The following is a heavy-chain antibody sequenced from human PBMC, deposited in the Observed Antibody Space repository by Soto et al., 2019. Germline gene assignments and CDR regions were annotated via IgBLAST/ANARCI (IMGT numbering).Heavy chain of an antibody. Sequence: SVKVSCKASGGPYNSFAISWVRQAPGQGLEWIGGIIPVFGTATYAQRFKGRVTITAEESTSTAYMELSSLTSEDTAVYYCARFLGGAGSYHDGQNYNYYNGMDVWGQGTTVTVSS. CDR2: IIPVFGTA. CDR1: GGPYNSFA. D-gene: IGHD3-10*01. J-gene: IGHJ6*02. V-gene: IGHV1-69*13. CDR3: ARFLGGAGSYHDGQNYNYYNGMDV.